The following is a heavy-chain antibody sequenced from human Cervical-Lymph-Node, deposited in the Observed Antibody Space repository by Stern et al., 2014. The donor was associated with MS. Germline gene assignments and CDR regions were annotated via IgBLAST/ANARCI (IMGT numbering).Heavy chain of an antibody. D-gene: IGHD3-3*01. J-gene: IGHJ4*02. CDR2: IGTAGGK. CDR1: GFTFSSYD. CDR3: ARDVGDDSFDY. V-gene: IGHV3-13*01. Sequence: EVQLVESGGGLVKPGGSLRLSCEASGFTFSSYDMHWVRQATGKGLEWISGIGTAGGKYYPGSVMGGITISSDNAKNSLYPQMSSLSAGDTAVYYCARDVGDDSFDYWGQGTLVTVSS.